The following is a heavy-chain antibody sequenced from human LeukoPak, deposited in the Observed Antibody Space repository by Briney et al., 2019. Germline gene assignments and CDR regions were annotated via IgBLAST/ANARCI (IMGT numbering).Heavy chain of an antibody. CDR3: ARVVPALGLWFGELFGYFDY. CDR1: GFTFSSYG. D-gene: IGHD3-10*01. Sequence: GGSLRLSCAASGFTFSSYGMHWVRQAPGKGLEWVAVIWYDGSNKYYADSVKGRFTISRDNSKNTLYLQMNSLRAEDTAVYYCARVVPALGLWFGELFGYFDYWGQGTLVTVSS. V-gene: IGHV3-33*01. J-gene: IGHJ4*02. CDR2: IWYDGSNK.